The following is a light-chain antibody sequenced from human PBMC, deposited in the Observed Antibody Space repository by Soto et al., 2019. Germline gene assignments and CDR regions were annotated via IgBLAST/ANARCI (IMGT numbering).Light chain of an antibody. CDR3: QQRNSWPLT. CDR1: QSVNVH. CDR2: GTF. Sequence: EIVLTQSPATLPLSPGERAILSCRASQSVNVHLSWYQHKPGQSPRLLIYGTFKRATGIPARFSGSGSETDFTITISSLEPEDFAVYYCQQRNSWPLTFGQGTKVEIK. J-gene: IGKJ2*01. V-gene: IGKV3-11*01.